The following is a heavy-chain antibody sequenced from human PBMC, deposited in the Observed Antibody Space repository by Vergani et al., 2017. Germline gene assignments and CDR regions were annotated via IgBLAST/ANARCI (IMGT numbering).Heavy chain of an antibody. CDR2: IWSKPYGGTT. V-gene: IGHV3-49*04. D-gene: IGHD6-19*01. CDR1: GFTLGDYA. J-gene: IGHJ3*02. Sequence: EVHLVESGGGLVQPGRSLRLSCSGSGFTLGDYAMTWVRQAPGKGLEWVAFIWSKPYGGTTEYAASVEGRFTISRDDSKSIAYLQMSSLKAEDTAVYYCAKVGRSEVAGTFGAFDIWGQGTMVTVSS. CDR3: AKVGRSEVAGTFGAFDI.